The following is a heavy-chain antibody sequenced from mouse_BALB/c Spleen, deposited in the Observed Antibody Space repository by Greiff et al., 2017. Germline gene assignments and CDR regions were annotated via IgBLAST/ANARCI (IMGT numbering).Heavy chain of an antibody. CDR2: ISSGGGST. J-gene: IGHJ2*01. CDR1: GFAFSSYD. V-gene: IGHV5-12-1*01. CDR3: ARQGTFFFDY. D-gene: IGHD5-1*01. Sequence: EVKVVESGGGLVQPGGSRKLSCAASGFAFSSYDMSWVRQTPEKRLEWVAYISSGGGSTYYPDTVKGRFTISRDNAKNTLYLQMSSLKSEDTAMYYCARQGTFFFDYWGQGTTLTVSS.